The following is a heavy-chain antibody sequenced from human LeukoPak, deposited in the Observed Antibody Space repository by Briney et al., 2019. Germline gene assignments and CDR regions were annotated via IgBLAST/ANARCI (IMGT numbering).Heavy chain of an antibody. Sequence: PSETLSLTCTVSGDSISSYYWSWIRQPPGKGLEWIAYINYSGSTNYNPSLKSRVTISIDTSKKQFSLRLSSVTAADTAVYYCARDPALGYSSSMYYFDYWGQGTLVTVSS. CDR3: ARDPALGYSSSMYYFDY. J-gene: IGHJ4*02. D-gene: IGHD6-13*01. V-gene: IGHV4-59*12. CDR2: INYSGST. CDR1: GDSISSYY.